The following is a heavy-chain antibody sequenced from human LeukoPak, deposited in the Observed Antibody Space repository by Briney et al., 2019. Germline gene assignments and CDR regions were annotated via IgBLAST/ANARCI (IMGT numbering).Heavy chain of an antibody. V-gene: IGHV4-59*08. J-gene: IGHJ4*02. CDR1: GGSMNSYY. Sequence: SETLSLTCSVSGGSMNSYYWSWIRQSPGKGLEWIGYIYYSGSTNYNPSLKSRVTISVDTSKNQFSLKLSSVTAADTAVYYCARKWLVIDYWGQGTLVTVSS. D-gene: IGHD6-19*01. CDR2: IYYSGST. CDR3: ARKWLVIDY.